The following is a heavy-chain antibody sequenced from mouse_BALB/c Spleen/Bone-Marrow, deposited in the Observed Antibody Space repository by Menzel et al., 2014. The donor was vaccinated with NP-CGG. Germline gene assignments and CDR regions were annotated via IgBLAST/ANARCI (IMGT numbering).Heavy chain of an antibody. Sequence: EVQVVESGGGLVKPGGSLKLSCAASGFTFSSYAMSWVRQSPEKRLEWVAEISSGGSYTYYPDTVTGRFTISRDNAKNTLYLEMSSPRSEDTAMYYCARDGNWYFDVWGAGTTVTVSS. V-gene: IGHV5-9-4*01. D-gene: IGHD1-1*02. CDR1: GFTFSSYA. J-gene: IGHJ1*01. CDR3: ARDGNWYFDV. CDR2: ISSGGSYT.